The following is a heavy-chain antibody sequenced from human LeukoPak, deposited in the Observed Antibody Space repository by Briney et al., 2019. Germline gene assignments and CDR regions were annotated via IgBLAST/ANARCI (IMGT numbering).Heavy chain of an antibody. Sequence: GGSLRLSCAASGFTFDDYAMHWVRQAPGKGLEWVSGISWNSGSIGYADSVKGRFTISRDNAKNSLYLQMNSLRAEDTALYYCAKERGYCSGGSCYGNYYYGMDVWGQGTTVTVSS. CDR3: AKERGYCSGGSCYGNYYYGMDV. CDR1: GFTFDDYA. J-gene: IGHJ6*02. CDR2: ISWNSGSI. D-gene: IGHD2-15*01. V-gene: IGHV3-9*01.